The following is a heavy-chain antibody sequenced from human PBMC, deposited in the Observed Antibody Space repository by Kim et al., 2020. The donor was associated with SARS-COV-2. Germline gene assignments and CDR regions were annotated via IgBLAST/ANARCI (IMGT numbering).Heavy chain of an antibody. CDR3: AAVGYGDWVKDV. Sequence: SVKVSCKASGFTFTSSAVQWVRQARGQRLEWIGWIVVGSGNTNYAQKFQERVTITKDMSTSTAYMELSSLRSEDTAVYYCAAVGYGDWVKDVCGQGTTVTVSS. CDR2: IVVGSGNT. J-gene: IGHJ6*02. V-gene: IGHV1-58*01. CDR1: GFTFTSSA. D-gene: IGHD4-17*01.